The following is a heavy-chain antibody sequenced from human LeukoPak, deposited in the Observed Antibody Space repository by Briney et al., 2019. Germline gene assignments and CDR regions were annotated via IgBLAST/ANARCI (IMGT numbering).Heavy chain of an antibody. CDR2: MNPNSGNT. V-gene: IGHV1-8*03. J-gene: IGHJ3*01. CDR1: GYTFTSYD. D-gene: IGHD4-17*01. CDR3: AIGLPMSKGDYSS. Sequence: ASVKVSCKASGYTFTSYDINWVRQATGRGLEWMGWMNPNSGNTGYAQKFQGRVTITRNTSISTAYMELSSLRSEDTAVYYCAIGLPMSKGDYSSWGQGTMVTVSS.